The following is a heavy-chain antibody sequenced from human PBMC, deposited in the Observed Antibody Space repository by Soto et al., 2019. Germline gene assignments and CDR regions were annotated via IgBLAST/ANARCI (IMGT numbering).Heavy chain of an antibody. Sequence: SVKVSCKASGGTFSIYAISCVLQAPGQGLEWMGGITPIFGTANYAQKFQGRVTITADESTSTAYMELSSLRSEDTAVYYCARDMVPNNAFDIWGQGTMVTVSS. J-gene: IGHJ3*02. CDR1: GGTFSIYA. V-gene: IGHV1-69*13. CDR2: ITPIFGTA. D-gene: IGHD3-10*01. CDR3: ARDMVPNNAFDI.